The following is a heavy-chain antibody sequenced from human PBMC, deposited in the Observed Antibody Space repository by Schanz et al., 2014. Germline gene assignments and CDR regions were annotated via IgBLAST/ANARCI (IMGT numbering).Heavy chain of an antibody. CDR2: IYTSGTT. CDR1: GGSISSSTYY. CDR3: ARDPWVGEKDAFDF. J-gene: IGHJ3*01. D-gene: IGHD3-10*01. Sequence: QLQLQESGPGLVKPSETLSLTCTVSGGSISSSTYYWSWIRQPAGKGLEWIGRIYTSGTTNYSPSLNSRVTISLDMSKKSFSLNLSSVTTADAAVYYCARDPWVGEKDAFDFWGQGTMVIVSS. V-gene: IGHV4-61*02.